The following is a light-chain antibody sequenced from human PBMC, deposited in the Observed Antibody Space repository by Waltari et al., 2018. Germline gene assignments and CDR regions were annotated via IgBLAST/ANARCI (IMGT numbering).Light chain of an antibody. CDR1: QSVFYSSNNRNY. CDR3: QHYYTTPYT. Sequence: DIVMTQSPDSLAVSLGERATINCRSSQSVFYSSNNRNYLAWYQQKPGQAPKLLIYWASTRESGVPDRFSGSGSGTEFTLTISSLQAEDVAVYYCQHYYTTPYTFGQGTKLELK. V-gene: IGKV4-1*01. CDR2: WAS. J-gene: IGKJ2*01.